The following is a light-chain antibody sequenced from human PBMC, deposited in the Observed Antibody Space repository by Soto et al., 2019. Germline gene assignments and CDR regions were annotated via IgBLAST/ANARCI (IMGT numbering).Light chain of an antibody. CDR1: QTINSK. CDR2: DGY. Sequence: DIQMTQSPSTLSASVGDRVTITCRASQTINSKLAWYQKKPGQAPKLLIFDGYNLESGVPSRFSGSGSGTEFTLSIGSLQPDDFANYSCQQYDTYFRYTFGQGPKLYIK. V-gene: IGKV1-5*01. CDR3: QQYDTYFRYT. J-gene: IGKJ2*01.